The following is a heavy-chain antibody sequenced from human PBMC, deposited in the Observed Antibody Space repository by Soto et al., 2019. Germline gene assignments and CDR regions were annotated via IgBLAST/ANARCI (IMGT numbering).Heavy chain of an antibody. Sequence: EVQLVESGGGLVQPGGSVRLSCAASKFTITSYWMHWVRQAPGKGLVWVSRINSDGSSISYADAVKGRFTISRDNAKTTLYVQMNSLRVEDTAVYYCAREVSHGYVLRGMDVWGQGTTVTVFS. V-gene: IGHV3-74*01. CDR3: AREVSHGYVLRGMDV. CDR1: KFTITSYW. D-gene: IGHD5-18*01. J-gene: IGHJ6*02. CDR2: INSDGSSI.